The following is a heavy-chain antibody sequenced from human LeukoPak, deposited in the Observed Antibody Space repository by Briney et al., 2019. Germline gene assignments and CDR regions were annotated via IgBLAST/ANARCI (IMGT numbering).Heavy chain of an antibody. J-gene: IGHJ5*02. CDR3: AFQRRTERYNWFDP. Sequence: SETLSLTCAVYGGSFSGYYWSWIRQPPGKGLEWIGEINHSGSTNYNPSLKSRVTISVDTSKNQFSLKLSSVTAADTAVYYCAFQRRTERYNWFDPWGQGTLVTVSS. CDR1: GGSFSGYY. V-gene: IGHV4-34*01. CDR2: INHSGST.